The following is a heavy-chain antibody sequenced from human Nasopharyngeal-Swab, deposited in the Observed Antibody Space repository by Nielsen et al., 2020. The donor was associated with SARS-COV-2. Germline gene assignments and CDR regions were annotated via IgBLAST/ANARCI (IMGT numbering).Heavy chain of an antibody. D-gene: IGHD2-2*01. J-gene: IGHJ4*02. V-gene: IGHV3-7*01. CDR3: ARWRGSTTWYFDY. Sequence: GESLKISCAASGFTFTTYSMTWVRQAPGQGLEWVANVKQDGGEKFYLDSVKGRFTISRDNAKSSLYLQMTSLRAEDTAVYYCARWRGSTTWYFDYWGQGTLVTVSS. CDR2: VKQDGGEK. CDR1: GFTFTTYS.